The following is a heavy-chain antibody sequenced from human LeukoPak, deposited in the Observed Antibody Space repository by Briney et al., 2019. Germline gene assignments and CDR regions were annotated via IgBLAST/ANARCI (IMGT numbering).Heavy chain of an antibody. CDR2: ISGSGGST. D-gene: IGHD2-2*01. CDR1: GFTFSSYA. V-gene: IGHV3-23*01. CDR3: ARAFVEYCSSTSCHDGAFDI. Sequence: GGSLRLSCAASGFTFSSYAMSWVRQAPGKGLEWVSAISGSGGSTYYADSVKGRFTISRDNSKNTLYLQMNSLRAGDTAVYYCARAFVEYCSSTSCHDGAFDIWGQGTMVTVSS. J-gene: IGHJ3*02.